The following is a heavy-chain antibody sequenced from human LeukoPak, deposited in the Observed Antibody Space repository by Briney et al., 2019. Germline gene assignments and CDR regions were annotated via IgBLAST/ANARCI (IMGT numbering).Heavy chain of an antibody. CDR2: IYYSGST. CDR3: ARVGYSYGSYYFDY. CDR1: GGSVSSGSYY. D-gene: IGHD5-18*01. V-gene: IGHV4-61*01. Sequence: SETLSLTCTVSGGSVSSGSYYWSWIRQPPGKGLEWIGYIYYSGSTNYNPSLKSRVTISVDTSKNQFSLKLSSVTAADTAVYYCARVGYSYGSYYFDYWGQGTLVTVSP. J-gene: IGHJ4*02.